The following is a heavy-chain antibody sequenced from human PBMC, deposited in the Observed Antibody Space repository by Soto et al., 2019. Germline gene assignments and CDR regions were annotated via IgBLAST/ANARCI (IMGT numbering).Heavy chain of an antibody. D-gene: IGHD3-3*01. J-gene: IGHJ4*02. CDR3: AKDYYGHSGRPFFFDS. CDR2: ISGSGTTT. V-gene: IGHV3-23*01. Sequence: GGSLRLFCAASGFTFSSSAMSWVRQVPGKGLEWVSAISGSGTTTHYADSVKDRFTISRDNSKDTLYLQMNSLRADNTAVYYCAKDYYGHSGRPFFFDSWGPGTLVTVSS. CDR1: GFTFSSSA.